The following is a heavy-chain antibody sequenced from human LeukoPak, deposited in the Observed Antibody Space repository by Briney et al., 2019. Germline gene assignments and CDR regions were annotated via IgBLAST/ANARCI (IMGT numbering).Heavy chain of an antibody. J-gene: IGHJ4*02. CDR2: IKSKTDGGTT. CDR1: GFTFSNAW. D-gene: IGHD3-16*02. Sequence: GGSLRLSCAASGFTFSNAWMSWVRQAPGKGLEWVGRIKSKTDGGTTDYAAPVKGRFTISRDDSKNTLYLQMNSLRAEDTAVYYCARDFFAFGGVIALLDYWGQGTLVTVSS. V-gene: IGHV3-15*01. CDR3: ARDFFAFGGVIALLDY.